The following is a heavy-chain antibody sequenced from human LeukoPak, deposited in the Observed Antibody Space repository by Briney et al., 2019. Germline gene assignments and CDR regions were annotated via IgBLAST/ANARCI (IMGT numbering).Heavy chain of an antibody. J-gene: IGHJ4*02. CDR3: TTEAGTLTSYDY. V-gene: IGHV4-4*07. D-gene: IGHD6-19*01. CDR1: GGSFSGYY. CDR2: IYISGST. Sequence: PSEALSLTCTVSGGSFSGYYWTSIRQCARDRLEWIGRIYISGSTNYNPSFKSRGTMSVDSSKNQFSLKLTSVTAADTAIYYCTTEAGTLTSYDYWGQGTLVTVSS.